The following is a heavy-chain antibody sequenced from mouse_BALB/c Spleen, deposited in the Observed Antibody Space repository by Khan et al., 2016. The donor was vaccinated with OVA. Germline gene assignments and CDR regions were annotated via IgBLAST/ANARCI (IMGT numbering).Heavy chain of an antibody. D-gene: IGHD6-1*01. CDR2: ISSGGFT. CDR1: GFTFSSYA. Sequence: EVELVESGGGLVKPGGSLKLSCAASGFTFSSYAMSWVRQTPETRLEWVASISSGGFTYYPDSVKGRFTISRDNARNILYLQMSSLRSEDTAMYYCADGLFLYYFDDWGQGTTLTVSS. J-gene: IGHJ2*01. V-gene: IGHV5-6-5*01. CDR3: ADGLFLYYFDD.